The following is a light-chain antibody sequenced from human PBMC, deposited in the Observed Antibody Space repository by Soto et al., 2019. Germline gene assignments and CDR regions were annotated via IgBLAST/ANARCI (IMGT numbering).Light chain of an antibody. CDR1: SSDVGGYNY. V-gene: IGLV2-14*01. CDR3: SSYTSSSPYV. J-gene: IGLJ1*01. CDR2: AVS. Sequence: QSALTQPASVSGSPGQSITISCTGTSSDVGGYNYVSWYQQHPGKAPKLMIYAVSIRPSGVSNRFSGSKSGNTASLTISGLQAEDEADYYCSSYTSSSPYVVGTGTTLTV.